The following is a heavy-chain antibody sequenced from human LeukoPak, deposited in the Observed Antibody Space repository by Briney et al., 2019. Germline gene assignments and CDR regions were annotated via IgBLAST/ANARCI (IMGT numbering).Heavy chain of an antibody. J-gene: IGHJ1*01. CDR1: GFTFSSYA. CDR2: ISGSGGST. CDR3: AKDPGYCSSTSCYTEYFQH. D-gene: IGHD2-2*02. V-gene: IGHV3-23*01. Sequence: QGGGSLRLSCAASGFTFSSYAMSWVRQAPGKGLEWVSAISGSGGSTYYADSVKGRFTISRDNSKNTLYLQMNSLRAEDTAVYYCAKDPGYCSSTSCYTEYFQHWGQGTLVTVSS.